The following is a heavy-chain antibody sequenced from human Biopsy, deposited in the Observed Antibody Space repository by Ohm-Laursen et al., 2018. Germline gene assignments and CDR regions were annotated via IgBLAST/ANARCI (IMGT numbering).Heavy chain of an antibody. Sequence: SVTLSLTCTVSGDSISSNYWSWIRQPPGKGLEWIGYVFYTGSTDYNPSLQSRVTISVDTSKNHFSLRLRSVTPADTAIYYCARDRGYYSDRTVPGYFDLWGRGTLVTVSS. CDR2: VFYTGST. CDR3: ARDRGYYSDRTVPGYFDL. V-gene: IGHV4-59*01. CDR1: GDSISSNY. J-gene: IGHJ2*01. D-gene: IGHD3-22*01.